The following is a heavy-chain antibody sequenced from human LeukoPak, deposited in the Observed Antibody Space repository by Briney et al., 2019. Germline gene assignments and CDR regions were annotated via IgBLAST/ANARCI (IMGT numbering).Heavy chain of an antibody. CDR2: ISSASITI. V-gene: IGHV3-48*01. Sequence: GGSLRLSCAASGFTFDKYSMNWVRQAPGKGLEWFSHISSASITIYYADSVKGRFTISRDNAKSSLYLHMTSLRAEDTALYYCARDYYRSGSYAVDFWGQGTLVTVSS. J-gene: IGHJ4*02. CDR1: GFTFDKYS. D-gene: IGHD3-10*01. CDR3: ARDYYRSGSYAVDF.